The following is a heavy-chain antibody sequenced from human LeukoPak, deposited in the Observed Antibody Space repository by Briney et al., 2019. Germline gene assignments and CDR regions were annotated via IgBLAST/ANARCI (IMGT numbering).Heavy chain of an antibody. CDR2: IYSGGST. CDR1: GFSVSSNY. J-gene: IGHJ3*02. V-gene: IGHV3-53*01. CDR3: ARGKRRAFDI. Sequence: GGSLRLSRAASGFSVSSNYMSWVREAPGKGLEWGSDIYSGGSTYYADSVKGRFTISRDNSKNTLYLQMNSQRCEDTALYYCARGKRRAFDIWGQGTMVTVSS.